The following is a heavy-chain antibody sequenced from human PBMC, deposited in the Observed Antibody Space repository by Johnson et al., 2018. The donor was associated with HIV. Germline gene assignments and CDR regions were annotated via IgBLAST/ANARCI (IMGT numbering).Heavy chain of an antibody. CDR2: IWYDGSNK. CDR1: GFTFSSYG. Sequence: QVQLVESGGGVVQPGRSLRLSCAASGFTFSSYGMHWVRQAPGKGLEWVAVIWYDGSNKYYADSVKGRFTISRDNAKKSLYLQMNSLRAEDTAVYYCAKDTVSGSYYDAFDIWGQGTMVTVSS. D-gene: IGHD1-26*01. V-gene: IGHV3-33*03. J-gene: IGHJ3*02. CDR3: AKDTVSGSYYDAFDI.